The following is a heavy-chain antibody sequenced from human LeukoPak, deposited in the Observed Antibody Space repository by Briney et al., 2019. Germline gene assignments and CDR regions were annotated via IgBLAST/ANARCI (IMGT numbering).Heavy chain of an antibody. Sequence: SETLSLTCTVSGGSISSGSYYCSWIRQPPGKGLEWIGYMYYSGSTNYNPSLKSRVTISVDMSKNQVSLKLSSVTAADTAVYYCARDRVGQQLVGRKYYYYYMDVWGKGTTVTISS. V-gene: IGHV4-61*01. CDR3: ARDRVGQQLVGRKYYYYYMDV. D-gene: IGHD6-13*01. J-gene: IGHJ6*03. CDR1: GGSISSGSYY. CDR2: MYYSGST.